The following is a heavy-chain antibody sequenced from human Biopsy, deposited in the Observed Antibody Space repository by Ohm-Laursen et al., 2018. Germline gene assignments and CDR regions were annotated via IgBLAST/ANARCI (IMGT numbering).Heavy chain of an antibody. Sequence: TLSLTCTVSGGSISNNNYYWGWIRQPPGKGLEWIGSIFYRGSTHYKPSLKSRVNISVDTSKNQFSLKLNSVTAADTAVYYCARNYDTSGYYYVSWGQGTLVTVSS. CDR1: GGSISNNNYY. D-gene: IGHD3-22*01. V-gene: IGHV4-39*01. CDR3: ARNYDTSGYYYVS. CDR2: IFYRGST. J-gene: IGHJ5*02.